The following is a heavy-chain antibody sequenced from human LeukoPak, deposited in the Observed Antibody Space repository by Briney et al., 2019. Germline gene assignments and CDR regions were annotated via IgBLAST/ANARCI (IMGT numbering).Heavy chain of an antibody. CDR1: GYSISSGYY. J-gene: IGHJ5*02. CDR3: ARDYCTSTTCPNWFDP. Sequence: SETLSLTCTVSGYSISSGYYWGWIRQPPGKGLEWIGSIYHSGSTYYNPSLKSRVTISVDKSKNQFSLKLNSVTAADTAVYYCARDYCTSTTCPNWFDPRGQGTLVTVSS. CDR2: IYHSGST. D-gene: IGHD2-2*01. V-gene: IGHV4-38-2*02.